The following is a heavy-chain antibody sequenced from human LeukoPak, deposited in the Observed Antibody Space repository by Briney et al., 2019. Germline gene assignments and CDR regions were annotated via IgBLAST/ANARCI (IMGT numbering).Heavy chain of an antibody. V-gene: IGHV3-20*04. CDR1: GFTFDDYS. CDR3: ARDKEDWKDTYFDY. J-gene: IGHJ4*02. CDR2: INWNGGST. Sequence: GGSLRLSCAASGFTFDDYSMSWVRQAPGKGLEWVSGINWNGGSTGYADSVKGRFTISRDNAKNSLYLQMNSLRAEDTALYYCARDKEDWKDTYFDYWGQGTLVTVSS. D-gene: IGHD1-1*01.